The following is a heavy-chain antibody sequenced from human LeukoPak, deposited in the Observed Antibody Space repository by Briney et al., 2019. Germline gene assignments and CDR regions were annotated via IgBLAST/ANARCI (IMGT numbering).Heavy chain of an antibody. CDR1: GYSISSGYY. J-gene: IGHJ3*02. V-gene: IGHV4-38-2*02. CDR2: IYYSGST. CDR3: ARDPVIGAFDI. Sequence: SETLSLTCTVSGYSISSGYYWGWIRQPPGKGLEWIGSIYYSGSTYYNPSLKSRVTISVDTSKNQFSLKLSSVTAADTAVYYCARDPVIGAFDIWGQGTMVTVSS. D-gene: IGHD2-21*01.